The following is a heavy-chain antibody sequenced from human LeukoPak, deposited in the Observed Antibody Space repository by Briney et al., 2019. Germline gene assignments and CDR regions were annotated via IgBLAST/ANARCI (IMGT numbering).Heavy chain of an antibody. V-gene: IGHV6-1*01. CDR3: ARGFPEVLLRYFDWSSRDYYYYMDV. CDR1: GDSVSSNSAA. Sequence: SQTLSLTCAISGDSVSSNSAAWNWIRQSPSRGLEWLGRAYYRSKWFNDYAVSVNGRITINPDTSRNQFSLKLSSVTAADTAVYYCARGFPEVLLRYFDWSSRDYYYYMDVWGKGTTVTISS. CDR2: AYYRSKWFN. D-gene: IGHD3-9*01. J-gene: IGHJ6*03.